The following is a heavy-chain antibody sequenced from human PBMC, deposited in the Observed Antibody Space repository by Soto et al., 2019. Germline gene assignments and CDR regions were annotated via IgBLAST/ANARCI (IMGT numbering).Heavy chain of an antibody. Sequence: EGQLVESGGRLVEPGGSLRLSCAASGFNFNVAWMNWVRQAPGKGLEWLGRIKSKGGGETTEYVAFVKGRFTISRDDSKNTLYLKINSLKSEDTAVYYCTKVLALPPNDAFDIWGQGTMVTVSS. J-gene: IGHJ3*02. CDR3: TKVLALPPNDAFDI. CDR1: GFNFNVAW. CDR2: IKSKGGGETT. D-gene: IGHD3-3*02. V-gene: IGHV3-15*01.